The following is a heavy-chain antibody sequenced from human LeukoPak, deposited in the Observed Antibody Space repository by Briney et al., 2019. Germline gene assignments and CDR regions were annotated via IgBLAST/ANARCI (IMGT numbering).Heavy chain of an antibody. CDR2: IYYSGST. V-gene: IGHV4-30-4*08. Sequence: SETLSLTCTVSGGSISSGDYYWSWIRQPPGKGLEWIGYIYYSGSTYYNPSLKSRVTISVDTSKNQFSLKLSSVTAADTAVYYCARAELGISDRKTSLFDYWGQGTLVTVSS. J-gene: IGHJ4*02. CDR1: GGSISSGDYY. CDR3: ARAELGISDRKTSLFDY. D-gene: IGHD7-27*01.